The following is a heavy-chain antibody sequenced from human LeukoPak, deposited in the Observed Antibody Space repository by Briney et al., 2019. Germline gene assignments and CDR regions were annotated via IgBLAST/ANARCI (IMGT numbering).Heavy chain of an antibody. CDR1: GDSVSSNSAA. J-gene: IGHJ4*02. Sequence: SQTLSLTCVISGDSVSSNSAAWNWIRQSPSRGLEWLGRTYYRSKWSNDYAVSVKSRITINPDTSKNQFSLQLNFVTPEDTAVYYCARDGDNQWRGFDYWGQGTLVTVSS. D-gene: IGHD6-19*01. CDR3: ARDGDNQWRGFDY. CDR2: TYYRSKWSN. V-gene: IGHV6-1*01.